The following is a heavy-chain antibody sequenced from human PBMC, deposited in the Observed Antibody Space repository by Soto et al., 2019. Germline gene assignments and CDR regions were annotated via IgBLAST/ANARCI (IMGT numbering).Heavy chain of an antibody. CDR3: ARNVDTEYFQH. CDR2: IYYSGST. J-gene: IGHJ1*01. D-gene: IGHD5-18*01. CDR1: GGSISSYY. Sequence: SSETLSLTCTFSGGSISSYYWSLIRQPPGKGLEWIGYIYYSGSTNYNPSLKSRVTISVDTSKNQFSLKLSSVTAADTAVYYCARNVDTEYFQHWGQGTLVTVSS. V-gene: IGHV4-59*01.